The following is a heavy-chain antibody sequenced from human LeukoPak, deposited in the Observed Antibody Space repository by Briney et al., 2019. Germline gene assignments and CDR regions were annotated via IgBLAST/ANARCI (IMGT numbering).Heavy chain of an antibody. CDR2: IRYDGSNK. Sequence: GGSLRLSCAASGFTFSSYGMHWVRQAPGKGLEWVAFIRYDGSNKYYADSVKGRFTISRDNSKNTLYLQMNSLRAEDTAVYYCARGVVPAAIEGRLDPWGQGTLVTVSS. V-gene: IGHV3-30*02. J-gene: IGHJ5*02. CDR1: GFTFSSYG. CDR3: ARGVVPAAIEGRLDP. D-gene: IGHD2-2*02.